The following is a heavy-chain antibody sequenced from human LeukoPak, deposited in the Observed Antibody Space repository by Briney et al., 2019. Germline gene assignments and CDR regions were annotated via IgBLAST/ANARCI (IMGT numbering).Heavy chain of an antibody. Sequence: SETLSLTCTVSGDSIRSYYWSWIRHPAGKGLVEVRRIDTSVSANSNPALKGRVTMSVDTSKNQFSLKMSSVTAADTAVYYCARDRQTFYDYVGGNYRFYVDYWGQGTLVTVSS. CDR1: GDSIRSYY. D-gene: IGHD3-16*02. CDR3: ARDRQTFYDYVGGNYRFYVDY. CDR2: IDTSVSA. V-gene: IGHV4-4*07. J-gene: IGHJ4*02.